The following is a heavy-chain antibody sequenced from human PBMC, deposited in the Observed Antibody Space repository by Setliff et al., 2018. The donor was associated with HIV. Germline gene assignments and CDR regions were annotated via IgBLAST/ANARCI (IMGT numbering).Heavy chain of an antibody. J-gene: IGHJ4*02. V-gene: IGHV4-61*09. D-gene: IGHD2-21*02. Sequence: SSETLSLTCTVPGGSISSGSYYWSWIRQPAGKGLEWIGHIYTSGSTNYNPSLKSRVTISVDTSKNQFSLKLSSVTAADTAVYYCAREPTLYCGGDCYFDYWGQGTLVTVSS. CDR2: IYTSGST. CDR3: AREPTLYCGGDCYFDY. CDR1: GGSISSGSYY.